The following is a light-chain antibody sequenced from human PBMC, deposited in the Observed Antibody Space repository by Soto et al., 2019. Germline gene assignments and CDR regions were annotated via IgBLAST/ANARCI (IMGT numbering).Light chain of an antibody. Sequence: EIVMMQFPATLSVSPGERVTLSCRASQSVSQSVTTNLAWYQQKPGQAPRLLIYGASSRATGIPDRFSGSGSGTDFTLTISRLEPEDFAVYYCQQYGSSPLTFGGGTKVDIK. J-gene: IGKJ4*01. CDR1: QSVSQSVTTN. CDR2: GAS. V-gene: IGKV3-20*01. CDR3: QQYGSSPLT.